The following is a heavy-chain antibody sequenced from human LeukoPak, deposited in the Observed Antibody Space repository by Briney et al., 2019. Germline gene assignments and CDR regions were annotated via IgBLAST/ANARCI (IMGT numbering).Heavy chain of an antibody. CDR3: ARLPYCSSTTCYSPYYFDY. J-gene: IGHJ4*02. CDR1: GFSISSGHY. D-gene: IGHD2-2*01. CDR2: IHHSGST. V-gene: IGHV4-38-2*01. Sequence: SETLSLTCGVSGFSISSGHYWGWIRQPPGEGLEWIGSIHHSGSTYYNPSLKSRVAISVDTSKNRFSLNLSSVTAADTAVYYCARLPYCSSTTCYSPYYFDYWGQGTLVTVSS.